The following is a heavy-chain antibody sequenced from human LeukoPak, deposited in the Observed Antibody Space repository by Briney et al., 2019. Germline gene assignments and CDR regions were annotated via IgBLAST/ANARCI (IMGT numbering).Heavy chain of an antibody. Sequence: ASVRVSFKASGYTFTIYGISWVRQAPGQGLEWMGWISANNGNTKYNTKYAQNLQGKITKTTDISTSTAYMELRTLRSDDTAVYYCARDRDRSGSQSYWGQGTLVTVSS. D-gene: IGHD1-26*01. V-gene: IGHV1-18*01. CDR2: ISANNGNTKYNT. CDR1: GYTFTIYG. CDR3: ARDRDRSGSQSY. J-gene: IGHJ4*02.